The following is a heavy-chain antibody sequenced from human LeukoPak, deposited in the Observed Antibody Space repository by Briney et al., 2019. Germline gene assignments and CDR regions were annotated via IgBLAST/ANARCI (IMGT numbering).Heavy chain of an antibody. CDR1: GFTFSSYA. D-gene: IGHD3-10*01. J-gene: IGHJ6*03. V-gene: IGHV3-30*04. CDR3: ARPPMVRGVMNYYYYYMDV. Sequence: GGSLRLSCAASGFTFSSYAMHWVRQAPGKGLEWVAVISYDGSNKYYADSVKGRFTISRDNSKNTLYLQMNSLRAEDTAVYYCARPPMVRGVMNYYYYYMDVWGKGTTVTVSS. CDR2: ISYDGSNK.